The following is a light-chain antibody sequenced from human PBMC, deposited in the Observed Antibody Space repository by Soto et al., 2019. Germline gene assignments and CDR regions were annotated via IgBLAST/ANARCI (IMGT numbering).Light chain of an antibody. CDR2: FAS. CDR3: LQYSNCPWT. V-gene: IGKV1-17*03. J-gene: IGKJ1*01. Sequence: DIQMTQSPSVMSASIGDAVTITCRASQGITRYLAWFQQHPGKVPKRLIYFASTSQSGVPSRFSASGSGTQFTLTINGLQTEDFATYYCLQYSNCPWTFGQGTKVEI. CDR1: QGITRY.